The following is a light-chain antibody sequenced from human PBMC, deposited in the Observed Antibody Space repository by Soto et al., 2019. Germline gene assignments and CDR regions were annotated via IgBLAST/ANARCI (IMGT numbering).Light chain of an antibody. CDR3: QQYYSYPPIT. J-gene: IGKJ5*01. CDR1: QDIRNY. V-gene: IGKV1-17*03. Sequence: DIQMTQSKTAMSASVGDRITITCLASQDIRNYFAWFQQRPGNVPKRLIFSASSLQSGVPSRFSGSGSGTEFTLTISILLPEDLATYYCQQYYSYPPITFGQGTLLEI. CDR2: SAS.